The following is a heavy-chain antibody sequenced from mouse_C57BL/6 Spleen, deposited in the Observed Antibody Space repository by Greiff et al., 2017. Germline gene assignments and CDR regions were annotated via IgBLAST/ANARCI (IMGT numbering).Heavy chain of an antibody. J-gene: IGHJ2*01. CDR3: ARGGQGGYFDY. CDR1: GYAFSSYW. CDR2: IYPGDGDT. V-gene: IGHV1-80*01. D-gene: IGHD1-1*02. Sequence: QVQLKESGAELVKPGASVKISCKASGYAFSSYWMNWVKQRPGKGLEWIGQIYPGDGDTNYNGKFKGKATLTADKSSSTAYMQLSSLTSEDSAVYFCARGGQGGYFDYWGQGTTLTVSS.